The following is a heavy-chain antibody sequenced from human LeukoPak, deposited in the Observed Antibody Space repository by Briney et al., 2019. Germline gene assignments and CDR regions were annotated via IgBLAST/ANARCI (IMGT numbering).Heavy chain of an antibody. CDR3: AKGRIAAAGRRSNWFDP. D-gene: IGHD6-13*01. J-gene: IGHJ5*02. CDR1: GFTFSSYG. CDR2: ISYDGSNK. Sequence: GGSLRLSCAASGFTFSSYGMHWVRQAPGKGLEWVAVISYDGSNKYYADFVKGRFTISRDNSKNTLYLQMNSLRAEDTAVYYCAKGRIAAAGRRSNWFDPWGQGTLVTVSS. V-gene: IGHV3-30*18.